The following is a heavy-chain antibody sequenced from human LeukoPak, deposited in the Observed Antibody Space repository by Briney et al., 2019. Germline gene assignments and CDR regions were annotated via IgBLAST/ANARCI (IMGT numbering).Heavy chain of an antibody. D-gene: IGHD2-15*01. V-gene: IGHV3-23*01. Sequence: GGSLRLSCAASGFIFSKYAMSWVRQAPGKGLEWVSSISDSGVDTYYGDSVKGRFTISRDNSKNTLYLQMNSLRAEDTAVYYCAKRGGSYYSDYWGQGSLVTVSS. J-gene: IGHJ4*02. CDR1: GFIFSKYA. CDR2: ISDSGVDT. CDR3: AKRGGSYYSDY.